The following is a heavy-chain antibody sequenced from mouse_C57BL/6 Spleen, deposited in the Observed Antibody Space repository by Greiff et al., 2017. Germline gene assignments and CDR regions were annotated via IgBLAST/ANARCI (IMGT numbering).Heavy chain of an antibody. Sequence: EVKLQQSGPELVKPGASVKISCKASGYTFTDYYMNWVKQSHGKSLEWIGDINPNNGGTSYNQKFKGKATLTVDKSSSTAYMELRSLTSEDSAVYYCARSTTVVRWYFDVWGTGTTVTVSS. J-gene: IGHJ1*03. CDR1: GYTFTDYY. V-gene: IGHV1-26*01. CDR3: ARSTTVVRWYFDV. D-gene: IGHD1-1*01. CDR2: INPNNGGT.